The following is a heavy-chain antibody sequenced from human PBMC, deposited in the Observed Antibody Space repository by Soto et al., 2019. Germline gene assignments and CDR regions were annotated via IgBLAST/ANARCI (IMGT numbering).Heavy chain of an antibody. V-gene: IGHV3-33*01. D-gene: IGHD6-13*01. CDR1: GFTFSSYL. J-gene: IGHJ3*02. Sequence: QVQLVESGGGVVQPGESLRLYYAASGFTFSSYLMHWVRQAPGKGLEWVAIIYPDGTTQYYGDSVKGRFIISRDNSKSTLYVQMNSLRVEDTAVYLCARDVGSSSWHALDIWGQGTMVTVSS. CDR3: ARDVGSSSWHALDI. CDR2: IYPDGTTQ.